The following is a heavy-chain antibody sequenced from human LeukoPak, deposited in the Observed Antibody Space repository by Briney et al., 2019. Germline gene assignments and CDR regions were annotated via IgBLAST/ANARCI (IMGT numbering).Heavy chain of an antibody. CDR2: IKQDGSEK. Sequence: GGSLRLSCAASGFTFSSYAMSWVRQAPGKGLEWVANIKQDGSEKYYVDSVKGRFTISRDNAKNSLYLQMNSLRAEDTAVYYCARDRIAAAGTRGVYFDYWGQGTLVTVSS. CDR1: GFTFSSYA. V-gene: IGHV3-7*01. CDR3: ARDRIAAAGTRGVYFDY. J-gene: IGHJ4*02. D-gene: IGHD6-13*01.